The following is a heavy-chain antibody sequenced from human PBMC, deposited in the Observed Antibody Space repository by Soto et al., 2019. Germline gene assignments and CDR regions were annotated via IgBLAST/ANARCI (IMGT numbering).Heavy chain of an antibody. Sequence: EVQLSESGGDLRQPGGSLRLSCAASGFTFTNYAMTWVRQTPGKGLEWVSGISASGGLKYYADSVQGRFTVSRDNSKNILYLQMNSLRVEDTATYYCAGALENPYFYYGLDVWGQGTTVTVSS. CDR2: ISASGGLK. CDR3: AGALENPYFYYGLDV. CDR1: GFTFTNYA. V-gene: IGHV3-23*01. D-gene: IGHD1-1*01. J-gene: IGHJ6*02.